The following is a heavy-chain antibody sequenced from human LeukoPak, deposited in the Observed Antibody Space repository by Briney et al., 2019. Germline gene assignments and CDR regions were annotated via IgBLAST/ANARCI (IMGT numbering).Heavy chain of an antibody. CDR3: ARLSRPHILDTNWFDS. CDR1: GYIFTNYW. J-gene: IGHJ5*01. D-gene: IGHD3-9*01. Sequence: GESQKISCSGSGYIFTNYWIGWVRQMPGKGLEWMGIIYPGDSDVRYSPSFQGQVIMSADKSISTAYLQWSALKASDTAMYYCARLSRPHILDTNWFDSWGQGSLVTISS. V-gene: IGHV5-51*01. CDR2: IYPGDSDV.